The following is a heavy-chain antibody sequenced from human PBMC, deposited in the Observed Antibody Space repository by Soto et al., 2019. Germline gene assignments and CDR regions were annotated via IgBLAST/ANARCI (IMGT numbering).Heavy chain of an antibody. CDR3: AKDPGDDYKNYVARFFDY. J-gene: IGHJ4*02. V-gene: IGHV3-23*01. CDR1: GFTFSTYA. Sequence: PGGSLRLSCAASGFTFSTYAMSWVRQAPGKGLEWVSGISGSGGSTLYADSVKGRFTISRDNPKNTLYLQMNSLRAEDTAVYYCAKDPGDDYKNYVARFFDYWGQGTLVTVSS. CDR2: ISGSGGST. D-gene: IGHD4-4*01.